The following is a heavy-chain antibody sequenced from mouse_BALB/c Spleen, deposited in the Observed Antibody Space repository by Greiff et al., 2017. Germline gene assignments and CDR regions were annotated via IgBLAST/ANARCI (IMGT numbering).Heavy chain of an antibody. J-gene: IGHJ2*01. CDR1: GYTFTSYW. Sequence: QVQLQQPGAELVRPGASVKLSCKASGYTFTSYWMNWVKQRPEQGLEWIGEINPSNGGTNFNEKFKSKATLTVDKSSSTAYMQLSSLTSEDSAVYYCTRDTPFDYWGQGTTLTVSS. CDR2: INPSNGGT. CDR3: TRDTPFDY. V-gene: IGHV1S81*02.